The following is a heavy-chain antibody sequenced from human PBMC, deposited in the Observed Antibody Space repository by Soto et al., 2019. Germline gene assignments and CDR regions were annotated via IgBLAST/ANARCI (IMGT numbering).Heavy chain of an antibody. CDR1: GGSISSSSYY. CDR3: ARSRGLEGVCYRS. J-gene: IGHJ4*02. D-gene: IGHD2-8*01. CDR2: IYYSGST. Sequence: QLQLQESGPGLVKPSETLSLTCTVSGGSISSSSYYWGWIRQPPGKGLEWLGSIYYSGSTYYNPSLKSRVTISVDTSKNQFSLKMSSVTAADTAVYYWARSRGLEGVCYRSWGQGTLVTVSS. V-gene: IGHV4-39*01.